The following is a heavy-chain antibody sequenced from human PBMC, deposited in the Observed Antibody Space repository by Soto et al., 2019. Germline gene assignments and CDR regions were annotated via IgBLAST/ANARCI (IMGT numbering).Heavy chain of an antibody. Sequence: GGSLRLSCAASGFTFSSYAMSWVRQAPGKWLEWVSAISGSGGSTYYADSVKGRFTISRDNSKNTLDLQMNSLRAEDTAVYYCAKDSTSYYDFWSGYFGPTSFDYWGQGTLVTVSS. D-gene: IGHD3-3*01. V-gene: IGHV3-23*01. CDR2: ISGSGGST. J-gene: IGHJ4*02. CDR3: AKDSTSYYDFWSGYFGPTSFDY. CDR1: GFTFSSYA.